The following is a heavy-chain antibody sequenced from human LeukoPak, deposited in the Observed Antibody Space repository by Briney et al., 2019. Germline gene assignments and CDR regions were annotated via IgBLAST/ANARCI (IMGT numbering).Heavy chain of an antibody. CDR3: ARGPSPIAAAGTLDYYYGMDV. J-gene: IGHJ6*02. D-gene: IGHD6-13*01. CDR2: ISYDGSNK. Sequence: GGSLRLSCAASGFTFSSYAMHWVRQAPGKGLEWVAVISYDGSNKYYADSVKGRFTISRDNSKNTLYLQMNSLRAEDTAVYYCARGPSPIAAAGTLDYYYGMDVWGQGTTVTVSS. V-gene: IGHV3-30-3*01. CDR1: GFTFSSYA.